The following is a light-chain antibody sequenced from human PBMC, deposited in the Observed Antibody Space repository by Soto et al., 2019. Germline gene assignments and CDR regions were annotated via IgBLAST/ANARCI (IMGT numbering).Light chain of an antibody. Sequence: DIQMTQSPSTLSSSLVYRFTVTCLASQSISSWLAWYQQKPGKAPKLLIYAASTLQSGVPSRFSGSGSGTDFTLTISCLQSEDFATYYCQQYYSYPGTFGGGTKVDIK. J-gene: IGKJ4*01. CDR3: QQYYSYPGT. CDR2: AAS. V-gene: IGKV1-5*01. CDR1: QSISSW.